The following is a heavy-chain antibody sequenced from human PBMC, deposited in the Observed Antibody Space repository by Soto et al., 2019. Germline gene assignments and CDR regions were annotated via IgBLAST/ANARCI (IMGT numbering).Heavy chain of an antibody. CDR1: GFTFSSSA. V-gene: IGHV3-23*01. D-gene: IGHD1-26*01. Sequence: QPGGSLRLSCAASGFTFSSSAMSWVRQAPGKGLEWVAGISGSGATTYYADSVKGRFTISRDKSKSTLFLQMNSLRAEDTAIYYCAKAMGPSVLSPSGYFDCWGQGTLVTVSS. CDR2: ISGSGATT. J-gene: IGHJ4*02. CDR3: AKAMGPSVLSPSGYFDC.